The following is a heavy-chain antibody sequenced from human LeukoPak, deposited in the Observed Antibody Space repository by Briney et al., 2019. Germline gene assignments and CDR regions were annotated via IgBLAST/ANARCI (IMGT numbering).Heavy chain of an antibody. J-gene: IGHJ4*02. CDR3: ARDLGYSSSSHRVGY. CDR1: GGSINNYY. CDR2: IYTRGST. D-gene: IGHD6-6*01. V-gene: IGHV4-4*07. Sequence: SETLSLTCTVSGGSINNYYWSWIRQPAGKGLEWIGRIYTRGSTNYNPSLKSRVTISVDTSKNQFSLKLSSVTAADTAVYYCARDLGYSSSSHRVGYWGQGTLVTVSS.